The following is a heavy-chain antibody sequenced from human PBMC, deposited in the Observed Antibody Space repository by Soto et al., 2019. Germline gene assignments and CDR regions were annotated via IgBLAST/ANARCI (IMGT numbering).Heavy chain of an antibody. Sequence: GGSLRLSCAASGFTFSDYDMSWVRQAPGKGLEYISYIRSSTSTIFYADSVKGRFTISRDNAKSSLYLQMNNLRAEDTAVYYSAGLRDDYWGQGTLVTVSS. V-gene: IGHV3-11*01. J-gene: IGHJ4*02. CDR1: GFTFSDYD. CDR3: AGLRDDY. CDR2: IRSSTSTI. D-gene: IGHD3-10*01.